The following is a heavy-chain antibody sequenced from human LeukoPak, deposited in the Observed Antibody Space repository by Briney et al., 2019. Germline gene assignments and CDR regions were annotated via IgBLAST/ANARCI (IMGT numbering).Heavy chain of an antibody. J-gene: IGHJ5*02. CDR1: GYTFTSYD. Sequence: ASVKVSCKASGYTFTSYDINWVRQATGQGLEWMGWMNPNSGNTGYAQKFQGRVTMTRNTSISTAYMELSSLRSEDTAVYYCARGHCSSTSCYSDWFDPWGQGTLVTVSS. CDR2: MNPNSGNT. V-gene: IGHV1-8*01. D-gene: IGHD2-2*01. CDR3: ARGHCSSTSCYSDWFDP.